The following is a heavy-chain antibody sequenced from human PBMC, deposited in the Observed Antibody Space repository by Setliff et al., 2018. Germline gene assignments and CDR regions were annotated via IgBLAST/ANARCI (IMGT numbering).Heavy chain of an antibody. CDR3: ATLRTSTHFDY. D-gene: IGHD1-1*01. Sequence: PSETLSLTCAVSGYYIRSGYYWGWIRQHPGKGLEWIGSIFYDGNTFYNPSLKGRVTMSVDTSKNQFSLKLSSVTAADTAVYYCATLRTSTHFDYWGQGTLVNRLL. CDR2: IFYDGNT. V-gene: IGHV4-38-2*01. CDR1: GYYIRSGYY. J-gene: IGHJ4*02.